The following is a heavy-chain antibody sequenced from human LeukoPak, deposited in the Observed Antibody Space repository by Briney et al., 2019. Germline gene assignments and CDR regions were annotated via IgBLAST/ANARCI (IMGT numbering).Heavy chain of an antibody. D-gene: IGHD1-26*01. CDR1: GFTFSTYA. CDR2: IKQDGSEK. CDR3: ARGPTIHWYFDL. Sequence: GGSLRLSCAASGFTFSTYAMSWVRQAPGKGLEWVANIKQDGSEKYYVDSVKGRFTISRDNAKNSLYLQMNSLRAEDTAVYYCARGPTIHWYFDLWGRGTLVTVSS. J-gene: IGHJ2*01. V-gene: IGHV3-7*01.